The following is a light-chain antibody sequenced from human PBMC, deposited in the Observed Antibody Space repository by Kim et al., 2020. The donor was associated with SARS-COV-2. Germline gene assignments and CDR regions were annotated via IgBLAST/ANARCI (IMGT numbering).Light chain of an antibody. J-gene: IGKJ4*01. V-gene: IGKV1-8*01. CDR3: QQHYIYPLT. CDR2: DAF. CDR1: QDISNS. Sequence: ASTGDRVTITCRASQDISNSLAWYQQKPGKAPELLIYDAFTLQSGVSPRFSGSRSGTDYTLTISSLQSEDFATYYCQQHYIYPLTFGGGTKVDIK.